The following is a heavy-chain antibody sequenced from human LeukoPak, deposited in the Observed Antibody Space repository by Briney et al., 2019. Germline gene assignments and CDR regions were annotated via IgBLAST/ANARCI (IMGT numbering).Heavy chain of an antibody. V-gene: IGHV1-2*02. CDR3: ARSWRFCSGGSCYPIDY. J-gene: IGHJ4*02. D-gene: IGHD2-15*01. CDR1: GYSITGHY. Sequence: GASVKVSCKASGYSITGHYIHSVRQAPGQGLEWMGWLNPNSGGTNYAQKFQGRVTMTMDTSISTAYMELSRLRSDDTAVYYCARSWRFCSGGSCYPIDYWGQGTLVTVSS. CDR2: LNPNSGGT.